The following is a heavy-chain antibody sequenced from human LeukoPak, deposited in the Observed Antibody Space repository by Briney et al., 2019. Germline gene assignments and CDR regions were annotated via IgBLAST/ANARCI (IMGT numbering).Heavy chain of an antibody. CDR1: GGSISSGGYS. V-gene: IGHV4-30-2*01. Sequence: SETLSLTCAVSGGSISSGGYSWSWIRQPPGKGLEWIGYIYHSGSTYYNPSLKSRVTISVDTSKNQFSLKLSSVTAADTAVYYCARGRVLYSFMDVWGQGTTVTVSS. J-gene: IGHJ6*02. CDR3: ARGRVLYSFMDV. CDR2: IYHSGST. D-gene: IGHD2-8*01.